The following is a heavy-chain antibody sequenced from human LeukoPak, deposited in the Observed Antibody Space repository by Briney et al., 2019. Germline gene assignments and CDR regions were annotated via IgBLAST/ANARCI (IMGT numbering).Heavy chain of an antibody. J-gene: IGHJ4*02. V-gene: IGHV3-21*01. CDR3: ARVVAAALNYDY. CDR2: ISSSSGYI. CDR1: GFTFSSYS. D-gene: IGHD6-13*01. Sequence: GGSLRLSCAASGFTFSSYSMNWVRQAPGKGLEWVSSISSSSGYIYYADSVKGRFTISRDNAKNSLYLQMNSLRAEDTAVYYCARVVAAALNYDYWGQGTLVTVSS.